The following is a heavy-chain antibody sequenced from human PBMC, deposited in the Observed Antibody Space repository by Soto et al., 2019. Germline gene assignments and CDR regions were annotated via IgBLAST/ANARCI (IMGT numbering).Heavy chain of an antibody. D-gene: IGHD2-2*01. CDR1: GFTFSSYV. Sequence: PGGSLRLSCAASGFTFSSYVMNWVRQAPGKGLEWVSSINTNGGSRYYADSVRGRFTISRDNAKNSLYLQMDSLRDDDTARYYCARSSTSGDVWGQGTTVTVSS. J-gene: IGHJ6*02. V-gene: IGHV3-21*01. CDR2: INTNGGSR. CDR3: ARSSTSGDV.